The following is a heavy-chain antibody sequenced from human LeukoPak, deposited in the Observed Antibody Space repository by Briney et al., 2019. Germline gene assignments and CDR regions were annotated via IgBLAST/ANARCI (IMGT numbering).Heavy chain of an antibody. V-gene: IGHV4-39*07. CDR3: ARVLRCVNCYGLNWFDP. D-gene: IGHD2-21*01. Sequence: PSETLSLTCTVSGGSINTPNYYWGWIRQTPGKGLEWIGNIFYSGGTYYSPSLTSRVTISLDTSRNQFSLKLNSVTAADTAVYYCARVLRCVNCYGLNWFDPWGQGTLVSVSS. CDR2: IFYSGGT. J-gene: IGHJ5*02. CDR1: GGSINTPNYY.